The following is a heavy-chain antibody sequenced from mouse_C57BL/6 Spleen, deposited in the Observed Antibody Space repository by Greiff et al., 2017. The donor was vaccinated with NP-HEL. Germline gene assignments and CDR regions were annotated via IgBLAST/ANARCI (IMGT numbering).Heavy chain of an antibody. CDR2: ISSGGSYT. D-gene: IGHD6-1*01. CDR3: ARSSGFFYFDY. V-gene: IGHV5-6*01. J-gene: IGHJ2*01. CDR1: GFTFSSYG. Sequence: EVQRVESGGDLVKPGGSLKLSCAASGFTFSSYGMSWVGQTPDKRLEWVATISSGGSYTYYPDSVKGRFTISRDNAKNTLYLQMSSLKSEDTAMYYCARSSGFFYFDYWGQGTTLTVSS.